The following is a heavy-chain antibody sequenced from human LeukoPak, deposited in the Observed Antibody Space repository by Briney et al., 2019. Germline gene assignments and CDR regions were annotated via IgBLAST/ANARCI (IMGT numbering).Heavy chain of an antibody. D-gene: IGHD3-10*01. V-gene: IGHV3-21*01. Sequence: GESLRLSCAASGFTFSSYSMNWVCQAPGKGLEWVSSISSSSSYIYYADSVKGRFTISRDNAKNSLYLQMNSLRAEDTAVYYCARGCRGLYYGSGSFNYFDYWGQGTLVTVSS. CDR2: ISSSSSYI. CDR3: ARGCRGLYYGSGSFNYFDY. J-gene: IGHJ4*02. CDR1: GFTFSSYS.